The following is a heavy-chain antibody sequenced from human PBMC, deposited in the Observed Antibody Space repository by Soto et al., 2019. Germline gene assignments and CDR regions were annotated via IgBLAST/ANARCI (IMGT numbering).Heavy chain of an antibody. V-gene: IGHV1-2*02. CDR3: GRGRSGQIVVFH. J-gene: IGHJ4*02. CDR2: IGPESGAT. CDR1: GYTFAGHY. Sequence: ASVKGSCNASGYTFAGHYIHWGRQDPEQGPEWMGEIGPESGATRYAQRFQGRVTMTRDMSITTVYMELNNLRPDDTAVYYCGRGRSGQIVVFHWGQGTPVTVSS. D-gene: IGHD5-12*01.